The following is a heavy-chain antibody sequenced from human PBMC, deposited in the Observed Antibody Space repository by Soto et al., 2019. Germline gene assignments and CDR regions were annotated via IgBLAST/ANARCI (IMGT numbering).Heavy chain of an antibody. CDR2: IYYSGST. CDR1: GGSISSYY. Sequence: PSETLSLTCTVSGGSISSYYWSWIRQPPGKGLEWIGYIYYSGSTNYNPSLKSRVTISVDTSKNQFSLKLSSVTAADTAVYYCARALWGSSRPYYYYYMDVWGKGTTVTVSS. J-gene: IGHJ6*03. D-gene: IGHD6-13*01. CDR3: ARALWGSSRPYYYYYMDV. V-gene: IGHV4-59*01.